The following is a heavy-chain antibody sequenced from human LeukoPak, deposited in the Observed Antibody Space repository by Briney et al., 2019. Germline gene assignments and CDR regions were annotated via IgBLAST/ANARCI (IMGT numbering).Heavy chain of an antibody. V-gene: IGHV4-39*01. CDR1: GGSISSSSYY. Sequence: SETLSLTCTVSGGSISSSSYYWGWIRQPPGKGLEWIGSIYYSGSTYYNPSLKSRVTISVDTSKNQFSLKLSSVTAADTAVFYCARQPRIAVAGTRGAFDYWGQGTLVTVSS. J-gene: IGHJ4*02. D-gene: IGHD6-19*01. CDR3: ARQPRIAVAGTRGAFDY. CDR2: IYYSGST.